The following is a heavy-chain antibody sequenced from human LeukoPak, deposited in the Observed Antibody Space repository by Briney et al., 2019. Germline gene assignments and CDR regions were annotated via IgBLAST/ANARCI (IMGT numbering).Heavy chain of an antibody. CDR3: ARVIVVVPIGVYHYYAMDV. Sequence: SETLSLTCSVSGGSISSGAYYWSWIRQHRERGLEWIGYIYYSGSTHYNPSLQSRVTISVDTSKNQFSLNLNSVTAADTAVYYCARVIVVVPIGVYHYYAMDVWGQGTTVTVSS. CDR1: GGSISSGAYY. J-gene: IGHJ6*02. D-gene: IGHD2-2*01. V-gene: IGHV4-31*02. CDR2: IYYSGST.